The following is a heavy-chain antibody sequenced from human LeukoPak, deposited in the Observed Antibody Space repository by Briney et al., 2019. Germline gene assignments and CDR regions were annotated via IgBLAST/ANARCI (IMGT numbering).Heavy chain of an antibody. J-gene: IGHJ4*02. Sequence: PSETLSLTCAVYGGSFSGYYWSWIRQPPGKGLEWIGEINHSGSTNYNPSLKSRVTISVDTSKNQFSLKLSSVTAADTAVYYCARGSPGIVADFDYWGQGTLVTVSS. D-gene: IGHD3-16*02. CDR2: INHSGST. CDR3: ARGSPGIVADFDY. V-gene: IGHV4-34*01. CDR1: GGSFSGYY.